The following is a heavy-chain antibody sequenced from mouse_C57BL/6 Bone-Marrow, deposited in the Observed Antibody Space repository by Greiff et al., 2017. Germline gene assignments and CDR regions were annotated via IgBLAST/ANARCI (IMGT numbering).Heavy chain of an antibody. V-gene: IGHV1-54*01. Sequence: QVQLQQSGAELVRPGTSVKVSCKASGYAFTNYLIEWVKQRPGQGLEWIGVINPGSGGTNYNEKFKGKATLTADKSSSTAYMQLSSLTSEDSAVYFCARGGVLPSVERYFDYWGQGTTLTVSS. D-gene: IGHD1-1*01. CDR2: INPGSGGT. J-gene: IGHJ2*01. CDR3: ARGGVLPSVERYFDY. CDR1: GYAFTNYL.